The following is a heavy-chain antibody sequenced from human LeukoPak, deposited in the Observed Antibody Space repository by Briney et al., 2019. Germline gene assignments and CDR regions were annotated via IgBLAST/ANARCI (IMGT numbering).Heavy chain of an antibody. CDR3: ARGRLYYYGSGSYSDYFDY. V-gene: IGHV1-18*01. Sequence: ASVKVSCKASGYTFTSYGISWVRQPPGQGLEWMGWISAYNGNTNYAQKLQGRVTMTTDTSTSTAYMELRSLRSDDTAVYYCARGRLYYYGSGSYSDYFDYWGQGTLVTVSS. CDR2: ISAYNGNT. D-gene: IGHD3-10*01. J-gene: IGHJ4*02. CDR1: GYTFTSYG.